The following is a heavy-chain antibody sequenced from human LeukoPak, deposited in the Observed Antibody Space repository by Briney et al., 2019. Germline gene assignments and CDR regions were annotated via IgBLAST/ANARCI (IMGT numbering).Heavy chain of an antibody. CDR3: ARATYYDSSGYYDAFGI. D-gene: IGHD3-22*01. CDR1: GGTFSSYA. CDR2: IIPIFGTA. J-gene: IGHJ3*02. V-gene: IGHV1-69*05. Sequence: SVKVSCKASGGTFSSYAIGWVRQAPGQGLEWMGGIIPIFGTANYAQKFQGRVTITTDESTSTAYMELSSLRSEDTAVYYCARATYYDSSGYYDAFGIWGQGTMVTVPS.